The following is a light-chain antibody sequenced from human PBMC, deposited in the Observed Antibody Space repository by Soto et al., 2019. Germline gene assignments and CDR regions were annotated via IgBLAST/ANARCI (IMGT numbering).Light chain of an antibody. V-gene: IGKV1-33*01. Sequence: DIQMTQSPSSLSASVGDRVTITCQASQDIRKSLHWFQQKPGKAPKLLIYDASSLETGVPSRFSGSRSGTDFTFSISSLQPEDIATYYCQQYDSLPYTFGLGTKLEI. CDR3: QQYDSLPYT. CDR1: QDIRKS. CDR2: DAS. J-gene: IGKJ2*01.